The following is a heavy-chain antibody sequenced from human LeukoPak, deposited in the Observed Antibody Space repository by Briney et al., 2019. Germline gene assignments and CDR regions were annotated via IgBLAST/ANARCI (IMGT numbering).Heavy chain of an antibody. CDR1: GGSISSYY. CDR2: IYYSGST. CDR3: ARLRPYSGSCLSPYYYYGMDV. V-gene: IGHV4-59*08. D-gene: IGHD1-26*01. J-gene: IGHJ6*02. Sequence: SETLSLTCTVSGGSISSYYWSWIRQPPGKGLEWIGYIYYSGSTNYNPSLKSRVTISVDTSKNQFSLKLSSVTAADTAVYYCARLRPYSGSCLSPYYYYGMDVWGQGTTVTVSS.